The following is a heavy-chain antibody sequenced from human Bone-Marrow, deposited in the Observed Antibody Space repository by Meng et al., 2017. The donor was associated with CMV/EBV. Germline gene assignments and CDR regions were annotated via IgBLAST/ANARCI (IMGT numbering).Heavy chain of an antibody. Sequence: GGSLRLSCAASGFSFSSYDFHWVRQATGKGLEWVSAIGTSGDTYYPDSVRSRFSISRENAKSTLYLQMNSLTAGDKAVYYCAKSTPSSYYFDDWGQGTLVTVSS. CDR3: AKSTPSSYYFDD. V-gene: IGHV3-13*01. CDR1: GFSFSSYD. J-gene: IGHJ4*02. D-gene: IGHD2-2*01. CDR2: IGTSGDT.